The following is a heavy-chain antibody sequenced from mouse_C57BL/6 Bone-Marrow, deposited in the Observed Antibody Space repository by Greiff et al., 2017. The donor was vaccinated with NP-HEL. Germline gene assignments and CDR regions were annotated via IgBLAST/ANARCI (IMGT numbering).Heavy chain of an antibody. CDR3: ASSLLRPYAMDY. D-gene: IGHD1-2*01. CDR2: IHPNSGST. Sequence: QVHVKQPGAELVKPGASVKLSCKASGYTFTSYWMHWVKQRPGQGLEWIGMIHPNSGSTNYNEKFKSKATLTVDKSSSTAYMQLSSLTSEDSAVYYCASSLLRPYAMDYWGQGTSVTVSS. V-gene: IGHV1-64*01. CDR1: GYTFTSYW. J-gene: IGHJ4*01.